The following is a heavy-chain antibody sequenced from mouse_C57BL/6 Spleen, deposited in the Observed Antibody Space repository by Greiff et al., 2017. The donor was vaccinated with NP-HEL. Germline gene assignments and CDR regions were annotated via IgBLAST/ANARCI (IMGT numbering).Heavy chain of an antibody. J-gene: IGHJ4*01. V-gene: IGHV1-26*01. Sequence: EVQLQQSGPELVKPGASVKISCKASGYTFTDYYMNWVKQSHGKSLEWIGGINPNNGGTSYNQKFKGKATLTVDKSSSTAYMELRSLTSEDSAVYYCAREELLFYYYAMDYWGQGTSVTVSS. D-gene: IGHD1-1*02. CDR3: AREELLFYYYAMDY. CDR1: GYTFTDYY. CDR2: INPNNGGT.